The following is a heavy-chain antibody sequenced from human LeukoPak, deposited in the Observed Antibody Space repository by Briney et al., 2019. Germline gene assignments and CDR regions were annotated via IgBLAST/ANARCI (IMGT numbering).Heavy chain of an antibody. V-gene: IGHV1-18*01. J-gene: IGHJ5*02. D-gene: IGHD6-13*01. Sequence: ASVKVSRKASGYTFTSYGISWVRQAPGQGLEWMGWISAYNGNTNYAQKLQGRVTMTTDTSTSTAYMELRSLRSDDTAVYYCARAGSSWWHTNWFGGTGWFDPWGQGTLVTVSS. CDR1: GYTFTSYG. CDR2: ISAYNGNT. CDR3: ARAGSSWWHTNWFGGTGWFDP.